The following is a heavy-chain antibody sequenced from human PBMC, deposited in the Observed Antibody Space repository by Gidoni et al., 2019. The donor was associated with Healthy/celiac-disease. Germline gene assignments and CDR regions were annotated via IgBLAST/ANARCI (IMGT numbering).Heavy chain of an antibody. J-gene: IGHJ6*02. Sequence: QVQLLQSGAEVKKPGASVKVSCTASGYTFTGYYMHWVRQAPGQGLEGMGWINPNSGGTNYAQKFQGRVTMTRDTSISTAYMELSRLRSDDTAVCYCARDIVVVPAPALYHYGMDVWGQGTTVTVSS. CDR2: INPNSGGT. CDR3: ARDIVVVPAPALYHYGMDV. V-gene: IGHV1-2*02. D-gene: IGHD2-2*01. CDR1: GYTFTGYY.